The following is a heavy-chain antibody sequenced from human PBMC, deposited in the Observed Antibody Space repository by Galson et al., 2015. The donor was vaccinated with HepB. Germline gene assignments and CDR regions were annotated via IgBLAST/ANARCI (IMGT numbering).Heavy chain of an antibody. CDR2: IDPSDSYT. V-gene: IGHV5-10-1*01. CDR3: ARPPSGGAYCGGDCYSEDYFDY. D-gene: IGHD2-21*02. CDR1: GYSFTSYW. Sequence: QSGAEVKKPGESLRISCKGSGYSFTSYWISWVRQMPGKGLEWMGRIDPSDSYTNYSPSFQGHVTISADKSISTAYLQWSSLKASDTAMYYCARPPSGGAYCGGDCYSEDYFDYWGQGTLVTVSS. J-gene: IGHJ4*02.